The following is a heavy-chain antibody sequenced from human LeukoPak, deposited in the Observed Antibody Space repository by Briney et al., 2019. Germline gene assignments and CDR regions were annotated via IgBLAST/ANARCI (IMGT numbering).Heavy chain of an antibody. CDR3: ARAYCVGDCTVLHIYFDN. CDR2: ISAYNGNT. D-gene: IGHD2-21*02. CDR1: GGTFSSYA. V-gene: IGHV1-18*01. J-gene: IGHJ4*02. Sequence: ASVKVSCKASGGTFSSYAISWVRQAPGQGLEWMGWISAYNGNTNYAQKLQGRVTMTTDTSTSTAYMELRSLRSDDTAVYYCARAYCVGDCTVLHIYFDNWGQGTLVTVSS.